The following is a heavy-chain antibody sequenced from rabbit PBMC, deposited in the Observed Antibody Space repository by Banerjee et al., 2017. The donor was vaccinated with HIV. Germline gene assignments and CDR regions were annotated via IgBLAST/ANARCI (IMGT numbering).Heavy chain of an antibody. CDR1: GIDFSSYYY. D-gene: IGHD1-1*01. J-gene: IGHJ4*01. V-gene: IGHV1S43*01. Sequence: QQQLEESGGGLVKPGGTLTLTCKASGIDFSSYYYMCWVRQAPGKGLELIACIYTSSGSTWYASGVNGRFTISSHNAQNTLYLQLNSLTAADTATYFCVRDLLASSGGAYNHPLNLWGQGTLVTVS. CDR2: IYTSSGST. CDR3: VRDLLASSGGAYNHPLNL.